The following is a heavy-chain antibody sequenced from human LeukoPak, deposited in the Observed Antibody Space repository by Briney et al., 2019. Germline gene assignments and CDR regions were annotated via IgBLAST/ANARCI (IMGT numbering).Heavy chain of an antibody. D-gene: IGHD6-19*01. CDR2: IYYSGST. CDR1: GGSISSGDYY. J-gene: IGHJ4*02. V-gene: IGHV4-30-4*01. CDR3: AREPLVAVAGSDY. Sequence: KTSETLSLTCTVSGGSISSGDYYWSWIRQPPGMGLEWIGYIYYSGSTYYNPSLKSRVTISVDTSKNQFSLKLSSVTAADTAVYYCAREPLVAVAGSDYWGQGTLVTVSS.